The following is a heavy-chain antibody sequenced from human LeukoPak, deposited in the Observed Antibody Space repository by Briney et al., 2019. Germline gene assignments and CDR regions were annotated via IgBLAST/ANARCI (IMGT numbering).Heavy chain of an antibody. CDR2: IYYSGST. D-gene: IGHD3-9*01. CDR1: GGSISGYY. Sequence: SETLSLTCTVSGGSISGYYWSWIRQPPGKGLEWIGYIYYSGSTNYNPSLKSRVTISVDTSKNQFSLKLSSVTAADTAVYYCARDVGHILTGYYGSLGWFDPWGQGTLVTVSS. CDR3: ARDVGHILTGYYGSLGWFDP. J-gene: IGHJ5*02. V-gene: IGHV4-59*01.